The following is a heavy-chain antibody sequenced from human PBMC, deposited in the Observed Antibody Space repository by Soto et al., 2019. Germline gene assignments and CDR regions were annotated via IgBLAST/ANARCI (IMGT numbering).Heavy chain of an antibody. CDR3: ARDTNRRLHY. V-gene: IGHV1-3*01. CDR1: GYTFTIYA. CDR2: INAGNGNT. J-gene: IGHJ4*02. D-gene: IGHD3-16*01. Sequence: ASVKVSFKASGYTFTIYAIHLFRQAPGQRLEWMGWINAGNGNTKYSQKFQGRVTITRDTSASTAYMELSSLRSEDTAVYYCARDTNRRLHYWGQGNLVTVSS.